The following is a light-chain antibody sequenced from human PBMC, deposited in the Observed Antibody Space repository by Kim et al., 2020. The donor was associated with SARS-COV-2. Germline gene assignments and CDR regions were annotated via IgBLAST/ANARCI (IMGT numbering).Light chain of an antibody. Sequence: VSPGQTASITCSGNKLGDKYAFWYQKKPGQSPVLVIYQHTKRPSGISGRFSGSSSGTTATLTISGTQAMDEADYYCQAWDTSTAIFGGGTKLTVL. CDR2: QHT. CDR1: KLGDKY. V-gene: IGLV3-1*01. CDR3: QAWDTSTAI. J-gene: IGLJ2*01.